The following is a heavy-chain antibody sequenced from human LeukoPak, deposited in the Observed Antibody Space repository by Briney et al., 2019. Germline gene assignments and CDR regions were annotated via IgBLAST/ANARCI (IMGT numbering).Heavy chain of an antibody. CDR2: ISGRGEAI. Sequence: PGGSLRLSCAASGFTFSNHNMDWVRQAPGKGLEWISYISGRGEAIFYADSVQGRFTISRDNAKNSIYLQMNGLTAEDTAVYYCARTYGSGSLDYGGQGTLVTVSS. V-gene: IGHV3-48*01. D-gene: IGHD2-15*01. J-gene: IGHJ4*02. CDR1: GFTFSNHN. CDR3: ARTYGSGSLDY.